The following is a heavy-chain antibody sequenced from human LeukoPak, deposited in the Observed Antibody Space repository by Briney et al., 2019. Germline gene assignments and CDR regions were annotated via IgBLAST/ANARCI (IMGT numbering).Heavy chain of an antibody. V-gene: IGHV3-11*01. D-gene: IGHD2/OR15-2a*01. CDR3: ARQDSIGSMKALYYFDY. CDR2: ISSSGSTI. CDR1: GFTFSDYY. J-gene: IGHJ4*02. Sequence: KSGGSLRLSCAASGFTFSDYYMSWIRQAPGKGLEWVSYISSSGSTIYYADSVKGRFTISRDNAKNSLYLQMNSLRAEDTAVYYCARQDSIGSMKALYYFDYWGQGTLVTVSS.